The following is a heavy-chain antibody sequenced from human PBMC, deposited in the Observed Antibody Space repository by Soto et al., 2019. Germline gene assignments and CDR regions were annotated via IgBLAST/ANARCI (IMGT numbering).Heavy chain of an antibody. CDR1: VFSLSTSGVG. V-gene: IGHV2-5*02. CDR3: AHRRRRYCSGGSCSVPFDY. J-gene: IGHJ4*02. D-gene: IGHD2-15*01. Sequence: QITLKESGPTLLKPTQTLTLTCTFSVFSLSTSGVGVGWIRQPPGKALEWLALIYWDDDKRYSPSLKSRLTNSQDTSKNQVLLTITTRDPVDTATYYCAHRRRRYCSGGSCSVPFDYWGQGTLVTVSS. CDR2: IYWDDDK.